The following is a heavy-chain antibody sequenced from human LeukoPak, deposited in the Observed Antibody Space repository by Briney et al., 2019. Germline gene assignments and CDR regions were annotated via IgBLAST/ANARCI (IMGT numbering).Heavy chain of an antibody. CDR2: IDWDDDK. CDR3: ARIREGSSWLDY. V-gene: IGHV2-70*04. D-gene: IGHD6-13*01. Sequence: SGPALVKPTQTLTLTCTFSGFSLSTSGMRVSWIRQPPGKALEWLARIDWDDDKFYSTSLKTRLTISKDTSKNQVVLIMTNMDPVDTATYYCARIREGSSWLDYWGQGTLVTVSS. CDR1: GFSLSTSGMR. J-gene: IGHJ4*02.